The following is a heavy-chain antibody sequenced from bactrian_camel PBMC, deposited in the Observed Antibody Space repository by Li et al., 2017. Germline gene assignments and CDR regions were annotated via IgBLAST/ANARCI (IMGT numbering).Heavy chain of an antibody. Sequence: HVQLVESGGGLVQPGGSLRLSCRASGFTYNDYYWSWVRQAPGKGLEWVSSIKSDSSDTYYVDSVKGRFTISRDNAKNTVYLQMNSLKSEDTALYYCATQRSWSTGAYAANYWGQGTQVTVS. J-gene: IGHJ4*01. CDR2: IKSDSSDT. CDR3: ATQRSWSTGAYAANY. CDR1: GFTYNDYY. V-gene: IGHV3-2*01. D-gene: IGHD6*01.